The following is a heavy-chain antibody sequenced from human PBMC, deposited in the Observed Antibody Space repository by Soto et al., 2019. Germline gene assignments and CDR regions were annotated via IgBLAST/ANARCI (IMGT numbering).Heavy chain of an antibody. Sequence: QVQLQESGPGLVKPSGTLSLTCAVSGASISSSNWWSWVRQPPGKGLEWIGEIYHIGHTNYNPSLESRGTVSVDKSKNQFPLRLSAVTAADTAVYYCARRTWGMDVWGQGTTVIVSS. CDR2: IYHIGHT. J-gene: IGHJ6*02. CDR1: GASISSSNW. D-gene: IGHD2-8*01. CDR3: ARRTWGMDV. V-gene: IGHV4-4*02.